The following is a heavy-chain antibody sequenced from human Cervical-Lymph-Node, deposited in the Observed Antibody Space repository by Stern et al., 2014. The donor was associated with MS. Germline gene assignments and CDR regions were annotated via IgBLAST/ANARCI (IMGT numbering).Heavy chain of an antibody. CDR2: IIPSFGST. Sequence: VQLVESGAEVTKPGSSVKVSCKASGGTFSDYAISWVRQAPGQGLEWMGGIIPSFGSTDYAQNFQGRVTIPADESTTTAYMDLSSLRSEDTAVYYCARGAYCGGDCYWGWFDSWGQGTLVTVSS. CDR1: GGTFSDYA. CDR3: ARGAYCGGDCYWGWFDS. V-gene: IGHV1-69*01. J-gene: IGHJ5*01. D-gene: IGHD2-21*02.